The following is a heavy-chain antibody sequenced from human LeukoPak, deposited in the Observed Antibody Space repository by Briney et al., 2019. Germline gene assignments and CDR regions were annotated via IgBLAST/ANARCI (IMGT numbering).Heavy chain of an antibody. Sequence: SETLSLTCTVSGGSISSYYWSLIRQPAGKGLEWIGRIYTSGSTNYNPSLKSRVTMSVDTSKNQFSLKLSSVTAADTAVYYCARDEGVRGARLFDPWGQGTLVTVSS. CDR1: GGSISSYY. CDR2: IYTSGST. D-gene: IGHD3-10*01. J-gene: IGHJ5*02. CDR3: ARDEGVRGARLFDP. V-gene: IGHV4-4*07.